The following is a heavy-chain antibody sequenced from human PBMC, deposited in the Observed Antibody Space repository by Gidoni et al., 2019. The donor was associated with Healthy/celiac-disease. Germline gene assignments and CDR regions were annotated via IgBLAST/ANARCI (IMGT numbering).Heavy chain of an antibody. CDR3: ARLPLAVAGTWFFDY. J-gene: IGHJ4*02. V-gene: IGHV4-39*01. CDR2: IYYSGST. Sequence: QLQLQESGPGLVKPSETLSLTCTVPGGSISSSSYYWGWIRQPPGKGLEWIGSIYYSGSTYYNPSLKRRVTISVDTSKNQFSLKLSSVTAADTAVYYCARLPLAVAGTWFFDYWGQGTLVTVSS. CDR1: GGSISSSSYY. D-gene: IGHD6-19*01.